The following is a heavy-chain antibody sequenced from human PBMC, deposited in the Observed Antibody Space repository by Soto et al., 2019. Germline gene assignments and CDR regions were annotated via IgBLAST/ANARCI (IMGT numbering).Heavy chain of an antibody. CDR1: GDSISGSQW. D-gene: IGHD2-2*01. V-gene: IGHV4-4*02. CDR2: IYHSGTK. CDR3: ARVISSPDEYFDY. Sequence: SSETLSLTCAVSGDSISGSQWWSWGRLPPGKGEGWIGEIYHSGTKNYNESLKSRVTMSGDKPKNKVSLNLTTVTAADTAVYYCARVISSPDEYFDYWGQGTLVTVSS. J-gene: IGHJ4*02.